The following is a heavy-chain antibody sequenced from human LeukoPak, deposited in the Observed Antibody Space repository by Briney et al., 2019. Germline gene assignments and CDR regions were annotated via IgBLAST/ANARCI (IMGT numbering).Heavy chain of an antibody. J-gene: IGHJ4*02. CDR2: ISSSGRPI. V-gene: IGHV3-48*01. Sequence: GGSLRLSCAASGFTFNTYSMNWVRQAPGKGLEWISYISSSGRPIYYADSVKGRFTISRDDANDSLYLQMNSLRAEDTAVYYCATSGAVRNYYFDYWGQGTLVSVSS. D-gene: IGHD6-6*01. CDR1: GFTFNTYS. CDR3: ATSGAVRNYYFDY.